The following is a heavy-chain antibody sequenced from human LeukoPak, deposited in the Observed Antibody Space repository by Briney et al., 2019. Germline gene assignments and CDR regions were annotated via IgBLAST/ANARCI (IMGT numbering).Heavy chain of an antibody. D-gene: IGHD4-17*01. CDR2: ISGSGGST. V-gene: IGHV3-23*01. CDR3: AKDQDYGDYGYFDY. Sequence: GGSLRLSCAASGFTFSNAWMSWVRQAPGKGLEWVSAISGSGGSTYYADSVKGRFTISRDNSKNTLYLQMNSLRAEDTAVYYCAKDQDYGDYGYFDYWGQGTLVTVSS. J-gene: IGHJ4*02. CDR1: GFTFSNAW.